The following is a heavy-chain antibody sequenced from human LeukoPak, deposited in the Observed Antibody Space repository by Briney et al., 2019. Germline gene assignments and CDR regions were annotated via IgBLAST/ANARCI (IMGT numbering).Heavy chain of an antibody. CDR2: TYHSGNT. V-gene: IGHV4-38-2*02. CDR3: ARVGYYDYVWVSYRLLKDAFDI. D-gene: IGHD3-16*02. CDR1: GYSISSGYY. J-gene: IGHJ3*02. Sequence: SETLSLTCTVSGYSISSGYYWGWIRQPPGKGLEWIGSTYHSGNTYYNPSLKSRVTISVDTSKNQFSLKQSPVTAADTAVYYCARVGYYDYVWVSYRLLKDAFDIWGQGTMVTVSS.